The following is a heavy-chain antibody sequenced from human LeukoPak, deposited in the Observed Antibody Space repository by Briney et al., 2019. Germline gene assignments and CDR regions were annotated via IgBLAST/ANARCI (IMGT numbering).Heavy chain of an antibody. CDR2: IYHSGST. J-gene: IGHJ3*02. CDR3: VRTYSSGWYEAFDI. V-gene: IGHV4-4*02. Sequence: SETLSLTCAVSGGSISSSNWWSWVRQPPGKGLEWIGEIYHSGSTNYNPSLKSRVTISVDKSKNQFSLKLSSVTAADTAVYYCVRTYSSGWYEAFDIWGQGTMVTVSS. CDR1: GGSISSSNW. D-gene: IGHD6-19*01.